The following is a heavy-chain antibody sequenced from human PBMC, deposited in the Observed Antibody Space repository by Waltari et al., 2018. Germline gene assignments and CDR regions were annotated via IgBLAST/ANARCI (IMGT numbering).Heavy chain of an antibody. J-gene: IGHJ5*02. CDR2: IKQDGSEK. CDR1: GFTFSSYL. V-gene: IGHV3-7*01. CDR3: ARVQTGVQLGGRPRNWMDA. Sequence: EVHLVESGGGLVQPGGFLSFSCAASGFTFSSYLLRWVRQAPEKGREWVANIKQDGSEKYYVDKVKGRFTIYRDNDKNSLYLKMMSVRAEDTAVYDCARVQTGVQLGGRPRNWMDAWGQGTLVTVSS. D-gene: IGHD5-18*01.